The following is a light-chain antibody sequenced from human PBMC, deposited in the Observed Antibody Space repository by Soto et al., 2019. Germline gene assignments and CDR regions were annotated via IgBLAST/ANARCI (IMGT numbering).Light chain of an antibody. CDR1: QSVNNY. V-gene: IGKV3-11*01. J-gene: IGKJ3*01. CDR3: QQRSNWPLT. Sequence: EIVLTQSPATLSLSPGERATLSCRASQSVNNYLAWYQQKPGQAPRLLIFNTSNRAPGIPARFSGSGSGTDFTLTISSLEPEDFAVYYCQQRSNWPLTFGPGTKVDIK. CDR2: NTS.